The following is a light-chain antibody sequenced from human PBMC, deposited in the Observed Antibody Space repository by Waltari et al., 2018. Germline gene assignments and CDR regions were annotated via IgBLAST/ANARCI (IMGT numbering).Light chain of an antibody. CDR3: HQYKNWPPWT. CDR1: ENVDTN. CDR2: GAS. J-gene: IGKJ1*01. V-gene: IGKV3-15*01. Sequence: EIVVTQSPATLSLPPGERATLSCRASENVDTNIAWYQQKPGQPPRLLISGASPRATDIPPRFSGSGSGTEFTLSISSLQSEDFAVYYCHQYKNWPPWTFGQGTKVEIK.